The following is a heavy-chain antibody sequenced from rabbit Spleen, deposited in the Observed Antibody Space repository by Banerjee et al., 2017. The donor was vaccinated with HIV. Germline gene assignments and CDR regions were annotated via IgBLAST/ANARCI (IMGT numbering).Heavy chain of an antibody. D-gene: IGHD1-1*01. J-gene: IGHJ4*01. CDR1: GSDISSFG. Sequence: ELVESGGGLVQPGESLKLSCTASGSDISSFGISWVRQAPGKGPEWIAFIYRHDSLKTYAAWVKGPFTISRDNAQTTVTLQMTSLTAADAATYFCSRDDGSDDYIDGYFRLWGPGTLVTVS. CDR3: SRDDGSDDYIDGYFRL. V-gene: IGHV1S47*01. CDR2: IYRHDSLK.